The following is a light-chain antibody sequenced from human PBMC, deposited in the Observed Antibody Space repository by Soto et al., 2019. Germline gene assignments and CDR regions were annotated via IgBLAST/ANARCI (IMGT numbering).Light chain of an antibody. J-gene: IGKJ4*01. CDR1: QSVSSN. Sequence: EIVMTQSPATLSVSPGERATLSCRASQSVSSNLAWYQQKFGQAPRLLIYGASTRATGIPARFSGSGSGTEFTLTISSLQSEDFAVYYCKQYNNWPPLTFGGGTKVEIK. V-gene: IGKV3-15*01. CDR2: GAS. CDR3: KQYNNWPPLT.